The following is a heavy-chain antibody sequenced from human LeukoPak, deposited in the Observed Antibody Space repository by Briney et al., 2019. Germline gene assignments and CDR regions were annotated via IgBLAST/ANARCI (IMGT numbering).Heavy chain of an antibody. CDR1: GFTFSSYS. CDR2: ISSSSSYI. J-gene: IGHJ4*02. V-gene: IGHV3-21*01. D-gene: IGHD3-3*01. CDR3: ARGLNSLGFWSGSQHPDY. Sequence: GGSLRLSCAASGFTFSSYSMNWVRQAPGKGLEWVSSISSSSSYIYYADSVKGRFTISRDNAKNSLYLQMNSLRAEDTAVYYCARGLNSLGFWSGSQHPDYWGQGTLVTVSS.